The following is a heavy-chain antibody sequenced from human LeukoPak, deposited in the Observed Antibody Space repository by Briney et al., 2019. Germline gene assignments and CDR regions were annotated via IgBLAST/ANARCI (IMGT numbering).Heavy chain of an antibody. J-gene: IGHJ4*02. Sequence: GGSLRLSCVVSEFPFSKFCMSWFRQAPGKGLEWISYICSDSRIIHYADSVEGRFTISRDNGKTSLYLKMNSLRAEDTAVYYCARDFRNTGFDYWGQGTLVTVSS. CDR3: ARDFRNTGFDY. CDR2: ICSDSRII. D-gene: IGHD4-17*01. CDR1: EFPFSKFC. V-gene: IGHV3-11*01.